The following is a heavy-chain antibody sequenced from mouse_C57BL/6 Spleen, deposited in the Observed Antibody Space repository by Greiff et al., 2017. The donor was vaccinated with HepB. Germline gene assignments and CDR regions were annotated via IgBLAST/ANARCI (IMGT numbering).Heavy chain of an antibody. CDR1: GYTFTSYW. J-gene: IGHJ1*03. V-gene: IGHV1-52*01. Sequence: QVQLQQPGAELVRPGSSVKLSCKASGYTFTSYWMHWVKQRPIQGLEWIGNIDPSDSETHYNQQFKDKATLTVDKSSSTAYMQLSSLTSEDSAVYYGAREGVTGTSWYFEVWGTGTTVTVSS. D-gene: IGHD4-1*01. CDR2: IDPSDSET. CDR3: AREGVTGTSWYFEV.